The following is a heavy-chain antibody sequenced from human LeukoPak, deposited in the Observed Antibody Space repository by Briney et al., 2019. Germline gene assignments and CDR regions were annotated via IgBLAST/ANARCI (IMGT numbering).Heavy chain of an antibody. CDR3: ARDWALGYCSSTSCSYYFDY. J-gene: IGHJ4*02. CDR1: GGSISSYY. Sequence: PSETLSLTCTVSGGSISSYYWSWIRQPAGKGLEWIGRIYTSGSTNYNPSLKSRVTMSVDTSKNQFSLKLSSVTAADTAVYYCARDWALGYCSSTSCSYYFDYWGQGTLVTVSS. CDR2: IYTSGST. V-gene: IGHV4-4*07. D-gene: IGHD2-2*01.